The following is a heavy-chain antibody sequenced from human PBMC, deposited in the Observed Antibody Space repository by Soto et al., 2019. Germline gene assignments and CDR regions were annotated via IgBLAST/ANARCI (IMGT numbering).Heavy chain of an antibody. CDR1: GGTFSSYA. V-gene: IGHV1-69*13. J-gene: IGHJ4*02. Sequence: GASVKVSCKASGGTFSSYAISWVRQAPGQGLEWMGGIIPIFGTANYAQKFQGRVTITADESTSTAYMELSSLRSEDTAVYYCARDRGHYDFWSGYSGRKYYFDYWGQGTLVTVSS. CDR2: IIPIFGTA. D-gene: IGHD3-3*01. CDR3: ARDRGHYDFWSGYSGRKYYFDY.